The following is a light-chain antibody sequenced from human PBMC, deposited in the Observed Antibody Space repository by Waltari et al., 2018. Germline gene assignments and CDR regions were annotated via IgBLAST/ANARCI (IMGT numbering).Light chain of an antibody. V-gene: IGKV1-5*03. CDR1: QSISTW. CDR3: KHYDSYPWT. CDR2: KAS. Sequence: DIQMTQFPSTLSASVGDRVTITCRASQSISTWLAWYQQKPGKAPKLLIYKASGLEDEGPSRFSGSGSGTEFTLTISSLQPDDFATYYCKHYDSYPWTFGQGTKVDIK. J-gene: IGKJ1*01.